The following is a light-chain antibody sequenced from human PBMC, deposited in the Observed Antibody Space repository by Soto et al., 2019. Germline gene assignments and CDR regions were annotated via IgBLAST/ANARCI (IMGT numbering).Light chain of an antibody. Sequence: EIVLTQSPGTLSLFPGERATLSCRASQSVSGSSLAWYQQKPGQAPRLLIYGASSRATGIPDRFSGSGSGTYFTLTISRLEPEDFAVYYCQQYGSSIPITFGQGTRLEIK. V-gene: IGKV3-20*01. J-gene: IGKJ5*01. CDR1: QSVSGSS. CDR3: QQYGSSIPIT. CDR2: GAS.